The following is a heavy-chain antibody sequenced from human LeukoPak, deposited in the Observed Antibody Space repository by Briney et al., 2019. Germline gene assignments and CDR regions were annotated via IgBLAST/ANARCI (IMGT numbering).Heavy chain of an antibody. J-gene: IGHJ4*02. CDR2: IYYSGST. CDR3: AREVGIAARTGAFDH. Sequence: SQTLSLTCTVSGGSISSGGYYWSWIRQHPGKGLEWIGYIYYSGSTYYNPSLKSRVTISVDTSKNQFSLKLSSVTAADTAVYYCAREVGIAARTGAFDHWGQGTLVTVSS. V-gene: IGHV4-31*03. CDR1: GGSISSGGYY. D-gene: IGHD6-6*01.